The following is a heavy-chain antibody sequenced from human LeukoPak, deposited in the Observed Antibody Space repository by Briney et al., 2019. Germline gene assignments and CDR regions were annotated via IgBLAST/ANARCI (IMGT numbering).Heavy chain of an antibody. J-gene: IGHJ3*01. CDR2: IYADGYT. CDR1: GFTFSNYW. V-gene: IGHV3-53*04. CDR3: ARDRRGGKDFDV. Sequence: GGSLRLSCAASGFTFSNYWMSWVRQAPGKGLEWVSAIYADGYTRDAASVKGRFSISRHNSKNTVYLQMDNLRPEDTAVYYCARDRRGGKDFDVWGPGTMVTVSS.